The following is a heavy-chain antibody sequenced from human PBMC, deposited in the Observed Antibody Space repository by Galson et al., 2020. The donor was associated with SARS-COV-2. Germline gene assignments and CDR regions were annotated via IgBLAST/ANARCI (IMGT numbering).Heavy chain of an antibody. J-gene: IGHJ6*03. CDR2: INHSGST. Sequence: SETLSLTCAVYGGSFTDYYWSWIRQSPGKGLEWIGEINHSGSTKSSPSLKSRVTIAVDTSKNQFSLKLTSMTAADTAVYYCARSRQDVTMIVVAITASYHYMDVWSKGTTVTISS. CDR1: GGSFTDYY. V-gene: IGHV4-34*01. CDR3: ARSRQDVTMIVVAITASYHYMDV. D-gene: IGHD3-22*01.